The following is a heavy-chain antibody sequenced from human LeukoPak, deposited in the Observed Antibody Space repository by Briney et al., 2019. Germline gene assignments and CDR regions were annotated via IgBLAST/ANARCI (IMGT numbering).Heavy chain of an antibody. CDR2: IYYSGST. D-gene: IGHD5-18*01. J-gene: IGHJ4*02. CDR1: GGSISSGAYY. V-gene: IGHV4-31*03. CDR3: ARVWLQAYFDY. Sequence: PSETLSLTCTVSGGSISSGAYYWSWIRQHPGKGLEWIGYIYYSGSTYYNPSLKSRVTISVDTSKNQFSLKLSSVTAADTAVYYCARVWLQAYFDYWGQGTLVTVSS.